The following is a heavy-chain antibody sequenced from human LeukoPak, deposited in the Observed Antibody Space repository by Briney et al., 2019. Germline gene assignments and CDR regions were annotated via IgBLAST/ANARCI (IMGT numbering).Heavy chain of an antibody. CDR3: AKNYYDSYGYYYWFHY. D-gene: IGHD3-22*01. V-gene: IGHV3-30-3*02. J-gene: IGHJ4*02. Sequence: GGSLRLSCVTSGFTFSNYAMPWVRQAPGKGLEWVAVISYDGSDELYADSVKGRFTISRDNSKNTLDLRMNSLTPDDTAVYYCAKNYYDSYGYYYWFHYWGQGTLVTVSS. CDR1: GFTFSNYA. CDR2: ISYDGSDE.